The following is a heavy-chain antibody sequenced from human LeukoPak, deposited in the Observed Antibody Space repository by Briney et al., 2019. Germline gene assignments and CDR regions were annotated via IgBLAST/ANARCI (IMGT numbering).Heavy chain of an antibody. V-gene: IGHV4-34*01. CDR2: IDNSGST. D-gene: IGHD4-17*01. CDR1: GGSFSGYY. CDR3: ARGRGVTTLSFFDY. Sequence: PSETLSLTCAVYGGSFSGYYWSWIRQPPGKGLEWIGEIDNSGSTNYNPSLKSRVTISVDTSKNQFSLKLSSVTAADTAVYYCARGRGVTTLSFFDYRGQGTLVTVSS. J-gene: IGHJ4*02.